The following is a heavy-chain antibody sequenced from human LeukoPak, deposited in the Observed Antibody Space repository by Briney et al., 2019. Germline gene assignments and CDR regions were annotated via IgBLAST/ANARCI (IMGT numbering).Heavy chain of an antibody. CDR2: IYHNGNT. CDR1: GGSISSENW. CDR3: ASANYYYYYGLDV. V-gene: IGHV4-4*02. J-gene: IGHJ6*02. Sequence: SETLSLTCAVSGGSISSENWWSWVRQSPGKGLEWIGEIYHNGNTNYNPSLKRRVAISVDKSKSQFSLKLSSVTAADTAVYYCASANYYYYYGLDVWGQGTTVTVSS.